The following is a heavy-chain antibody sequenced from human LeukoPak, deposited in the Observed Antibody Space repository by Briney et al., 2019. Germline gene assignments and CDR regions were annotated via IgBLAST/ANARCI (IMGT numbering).Heavy chain of an antibody. Sequence: RPSETLSLTCAVYGDSFSGYYWRGLRQPPGKGLEWLGEINHSGSTNYNPPLKSRITKSVDTSKNQFSLKLSSVTAADAAVYYCARVMRLYRGRFFDYWGQGTLVTVSS. CDR1: GDSFSGYY. V-gene: IGHV4-34*01. CDR3: ARVMRLYRGRFFDY. J-gene: IGHJ4*02. CDR2: INHSGST. D-gene: IGHD1-26*01.